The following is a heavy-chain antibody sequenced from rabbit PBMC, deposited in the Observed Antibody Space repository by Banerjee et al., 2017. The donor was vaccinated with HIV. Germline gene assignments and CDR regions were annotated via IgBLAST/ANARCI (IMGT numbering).Heavy chain of an antibody. CDR3: ARGSGGDGFNLDL. CDR1: GFSFSSSYY. V-gene: IGHV1S40*01. Sequence: QSLEESGGDLVKPGASLTLTCAASGFSFSSSYYMCWVRQAPGKGLEWIACIYTGGSGSTYYASWAKGRFTISKTSSTTVTLQMTSLTAADTATYFCARGSGGDGFNLDLWGPAPSSPS. J-gene: IGHJ4*01. CDR2: IYTGGSGST. D-gene: IGHD2-1*01.